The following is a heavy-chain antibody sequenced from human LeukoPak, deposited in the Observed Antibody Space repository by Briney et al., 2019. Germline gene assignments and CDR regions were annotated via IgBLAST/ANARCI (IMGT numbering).Heavy chain of an antibody. CDR1: GGSISSGDYY. D-gene: IGHD2-2*02. Sequence: SETLSLTCTVSGGSISSGDYYWSWIRQPPGKGLEWIGYIYYSGSTYYNPSLKSRVTISVDTSKNQFSPKLSSVTAADTAVYYCARGDYCSSTSCYNGYFQHWGQGTLVTVSS. CDR3: ARGDYCSSTSCYNGYFQH. CDR2: IYYSGST. V-gene: IGHV4-30-4*08. J-gene: IGHJ1*01.